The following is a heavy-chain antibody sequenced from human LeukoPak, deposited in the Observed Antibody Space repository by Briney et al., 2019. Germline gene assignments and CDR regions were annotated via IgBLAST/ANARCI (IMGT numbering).Heavy chain of an antibody. V-gene: IGHV3-15*01. J-gene: IGHJ4*02. Sequence: GGSLRLSCAASGFTFSNAWMSWVRQAPGKGLEWVGRIKSKTDGGTTDYAAPVKGRFTISRDDSKNTLYLQMNSLKTEDTAVYYCTTDRLSCYYGLLDYWGQGTLVTVSS. CDR2: IKSKTDGGTT. CDR1: GFTFSNAW. CDR3: TTDRLSCYYGLLDY. D-gene: IGHD3-10*01.